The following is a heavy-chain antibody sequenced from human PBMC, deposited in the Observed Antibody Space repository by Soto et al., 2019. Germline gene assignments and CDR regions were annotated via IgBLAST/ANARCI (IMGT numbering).Heavy chain of an antibody. V-gene: IGHV1-2*04. CDR1: GYTFTGYY. CDR3: AREGSNGTGRDYYYGMDV. CDR2: INPNSGGT. Sequence: ASVKVSCKASGYTFTGYYMHWVRQAPGQGLEWMGWINPNSGGTNYAQKFQGWVTMTRDTSISTAYMELSRLRSDDTAVYYCAREGSNGTGRDYYYGMDVWGQGTTVTVSS. D-gene: IGHD2-8*02. J-gene: IGHJ6*02.